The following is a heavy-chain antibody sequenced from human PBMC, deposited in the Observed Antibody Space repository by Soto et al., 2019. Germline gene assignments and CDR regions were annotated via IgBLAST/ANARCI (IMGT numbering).Heavy chain of an antibody. V-gene: IGHV3-23*01. CDR3: AKDPVWRGLFERDHFDY. CDR1: GFTFSSYA. Sequence: EVQLLESGGGLVQPGGSLRLSCAASGFTFSSYAMSWVRQAPGKGLEWVSAISGSGGSTYYADSVKGRFTISRDNSKNTLYLQMNSLRAEDTAVYYCAKDPVWRGLFERDHFDYWGQGTLVTVSS. D-gene: IGHD3-3*01. CDR2: ISGSGGST. J-gene: IGHJ4*02.